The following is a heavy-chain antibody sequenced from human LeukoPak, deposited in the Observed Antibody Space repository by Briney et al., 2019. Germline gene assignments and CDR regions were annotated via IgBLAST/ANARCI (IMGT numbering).Heavy chain of an antibody. D-gene: IGHD4-17*01. CDR1: GFTFSSYD. CDR3: ARVPWRRDGDYYYYYGMDV. J-gene: IGHJ6*02. CDR2: IGTAGDT. Sequence: PGGSLRLPCAASGFTFSSYDMHWVRQATGKGLEWVSAIGTAGDTYYPGSVKGRFTISRENAKNSLYLQMNSLRAGDTAVYYCARVPWRRDGDYYYYYGMDVWGQGTTVTVSS. V-gene: IGHV3-13*01.